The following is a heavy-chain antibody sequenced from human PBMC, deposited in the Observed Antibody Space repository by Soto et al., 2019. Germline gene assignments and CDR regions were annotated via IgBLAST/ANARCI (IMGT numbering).Heavy chain of an antibody. CDR1: GFTFSSYA. Sequence: PGGSLRLSCAASGFTFSSYAMSWVRQAPGKGLGWVSAISGSGGSTYYADSVKGRFTISRDNSKNTLYLQMNSLRAEDTAVYYCAKGQQLVLYYYYGMDVWGQGTTVTVSS. CDR2: ISGSGGST. D-gene: IGHD6-13*01. J-gene: IGHJ6*02. CDR3: AKGQQLVLYYYYGMDV. V-gene: IGHV3-23*01.